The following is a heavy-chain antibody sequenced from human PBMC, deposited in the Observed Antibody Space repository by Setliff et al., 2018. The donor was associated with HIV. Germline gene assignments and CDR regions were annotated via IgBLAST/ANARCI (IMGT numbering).Heavy chain of an antibody. J-gene: IGHJ6*03. Sequence: ASVKVSCKASGYTFTSYGISWVRQAPGQGLEWMGWISAYNGDTNYAQKLQGRVTMTTDTSTSTAYMELRSLRSDDTAVYYCARAGYHDSSGYLGPDYYYMDVWGKGTTVTVS. V-gene: IGHV1-18*01. CDR3: ARAGYHDSSGYLGPDYYYMDV. CDR1: GYTFTSYG. D-gene: IGHD3-22*01. CDR2: ISAYNGDT.